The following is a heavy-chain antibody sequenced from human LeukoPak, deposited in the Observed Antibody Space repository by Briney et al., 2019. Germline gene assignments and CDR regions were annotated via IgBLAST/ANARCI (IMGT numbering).Heavy chain of an antibody. J-gene: IGHJ3*02. CDR2: IIPIFGAA. V-gene: IGHV1-69*13. D-gene: IGHD5-18*01. CDR1: GGTFSSYA. CDR3: ARKDTAMDPDGYGAFDI. Sequence: SVKVSCKASGGTFSSYAISWVRQAPGQGLEWMGGIIPIFGAANYAQKFQGRVTITADESTSTAYMELSSLRSEDTAVYYCARKDTAMDPDGYGAFDIWGQGRMVTVSS.